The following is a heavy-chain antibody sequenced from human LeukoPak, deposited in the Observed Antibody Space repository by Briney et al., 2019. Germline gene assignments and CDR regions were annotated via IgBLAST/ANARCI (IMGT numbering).Heavy chain of an antibody. CDR3: ARENYDILTGYQYYYYSMDV. D-gene: IGHD3-9*01. CDR2: IWYDGSNK. CDR1: GFTFSSYG. V-gene: IGHV3-33*01. Sequence: GGSLRLSCAASGFTFSSYGMHWVRQAPGKGLEWVAVIWYDGSNKYYADSVKGRFTISRDNSKNTLYLQMNSLRAEDTAVYYCARENYDILTGYQYYYYSMDVWGQGTTVTVSS. J-gene: IGHJ6*02.